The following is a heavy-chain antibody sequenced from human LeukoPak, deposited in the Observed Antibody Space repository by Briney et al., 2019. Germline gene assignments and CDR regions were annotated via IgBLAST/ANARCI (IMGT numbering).Heavy chain of an antibody. CDR3: ARDGDCSGGSCYSGGYY. D-gene: IGHD2-15*01. Sequence: SVKVSCTASGGTFSSYAISWVRQAPGQGLEWMGGFIPIFGTANYAQKFQGRVTITEDESTSTAYMELSSLRSEDTAVYYCARDGDCSGGSCYSGGYYWGPGTLVTVSS. J-gene: IGHJ4*02. CDR2: FIPIFGTA. V-gene: IGHV1-69*01. CDR1: GGTFSSYA.